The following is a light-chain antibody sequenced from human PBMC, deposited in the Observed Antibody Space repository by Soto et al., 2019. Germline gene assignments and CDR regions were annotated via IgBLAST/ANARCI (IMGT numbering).Light chain of an antibody. CDR1: QNINSW. V-gene: IGKV1-5*01. CDR3: QHMRT. Sequence: DIQMTPSPSTLSASIGDRVTITCRASQNINSWIAWYQQKPGKAPKFLIYDASTLESGVPSRFSGSGFGTEFSLTISSLQPDDFGSYYCQHMRTFGQGTKVDIK. J-gene: IGKJ1*01. CDR2: DAS.